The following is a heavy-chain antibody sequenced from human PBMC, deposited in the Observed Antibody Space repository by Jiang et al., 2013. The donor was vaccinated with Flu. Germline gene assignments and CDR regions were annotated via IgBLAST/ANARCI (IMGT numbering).Heavy chain of an antibody. Sequence: SCAASGFTFSSYAMHWVRQAPGKGLEWVAVISYDGSNKYYADSVKGRFTISRDNSKNTLYLQMNSLRAEDTAVYYCARDGTVVVPADDSYYYYYMDVWGKGTTVTVSS. V-gene: IGHV3-30-3*01. CDR2: ISYDGSNK. CDR1: GFTFSSYA. D-gene: IGHD2-2*01. CDR3: ARDGTVVVPADDSYYYYYMDV. J-gene: IGHJ6*03.